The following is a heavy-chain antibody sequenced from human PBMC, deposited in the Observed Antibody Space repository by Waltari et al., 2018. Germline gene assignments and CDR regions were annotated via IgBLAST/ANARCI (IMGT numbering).Heavy chain of an antibody. J-gene: IGHJ5*02. CDR2: ISSSSSYI. V-gene: IGHV3-21*01. Sequence: EVQLVESGGGLVKPGGSLRLSCAASGFTFSSYSMNWVRPAPGKGLEWVSSISSSSSYIYYADSVKGRFTISRDNAKNSLYLQMNSLRAEDTAVYYCARGIGEQLNWFDPWGQGTLVTVSS. D-gene: IGHD6-13*01. CDR3: ARGIGEQLNWFDP. CDR1: GFTFSSYS.